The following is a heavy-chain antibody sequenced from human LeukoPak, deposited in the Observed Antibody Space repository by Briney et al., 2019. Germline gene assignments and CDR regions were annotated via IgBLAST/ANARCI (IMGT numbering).Heavy chain of an antibody. J-gene: IGHJ3*02. Sequence: GGSLRLSCLASGFTFSSYAMHWVRQAPGKGLGWVAVMSYDGNNRYYTDSVKGRFTISRDNSKNTVYLQMNSLRAEDTAVYYCAKERVRGVIFDAFDIWGQGTMVTVSS. CDR1: GFTFSSYA. CDR3: AKERVRGVIFDAFDI. V-gene: IGHV3-30*18. CDR2: MSYDGNNR. D-gene: IGHD3-10*01.